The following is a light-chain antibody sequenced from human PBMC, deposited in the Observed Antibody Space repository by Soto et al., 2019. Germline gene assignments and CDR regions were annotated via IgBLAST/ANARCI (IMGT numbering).Light chain of an antibody. CDR3: QQYNNLPIT. CDR1: QSVSSN. Sequence: EIVMTQSPATLSVSPGERATLSCRASQSVSSNLAWYQQKPGQAPRLLIYGASTRATGIPARFSGSGSGTEFTLTISSLQSEDFAVYYCQQYNNLPITCCQGTRLEIK. CDR2: GAS. V-gene: IGKV3-15*01. J-gene: IGKJ5*01.